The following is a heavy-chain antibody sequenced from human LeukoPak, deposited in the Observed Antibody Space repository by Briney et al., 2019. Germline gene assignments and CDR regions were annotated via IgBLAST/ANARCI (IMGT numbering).Heavy chain of an antibody. V-gene: IGHV3-23*01. D-gene: IGHD5-24*01. CDR3: AKDIQLST. Sequence: GGSLGLSCAGSGFHLHEVAMTRGRPAAGKGMESVSLISFSGDTSYYADSVKGRFTISRDNSKNTRSLQMNSLRVEYTAIYYCAKDIQLSTWGLGTMVTVSS. CDR1: GFHLHEVA. CDR2: ISFSGDTS. J-gene: IGHJ3*01.